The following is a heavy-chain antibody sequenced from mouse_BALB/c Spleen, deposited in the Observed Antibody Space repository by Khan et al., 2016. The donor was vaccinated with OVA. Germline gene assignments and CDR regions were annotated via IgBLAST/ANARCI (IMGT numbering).Heavy chain of an antibody. J-gene: IGHJ3*01. V-gene: IGHV5-6*01. CDR3: ADHLTGSLAY. Sequence: VQLKESGGDLVKPGGSLNLSCAASGFTFSSYSMSWVRQPPDKSLEWVASISSGGDYTYYPDSVKGRFTISRDTAKNTLYLQMSDLKSKDTAMYYCADHLTGSLAYWGQGTLVTVSA. CDR2: ISSGGDYT. D-gene: IGHD4-1*01. CDR1: GFTFSSYS.